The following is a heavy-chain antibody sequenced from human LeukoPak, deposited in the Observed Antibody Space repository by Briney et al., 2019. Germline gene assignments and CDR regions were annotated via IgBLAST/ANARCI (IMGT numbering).Heavy chain of an antibody. CDR3: ARDEWLVRGGGFDY. D-gene: IGHD6-19*01. CDR1: GDSFSSNSAA. Sequence: PSQTLSLTCAISGDSFSSNSAAWNWIRQSPSRGLEWLGRTYYRSKWYNDYAVSVKSRITINPDTSKNQFSLQLNSVTPEDTAVYYCARDEWLVRGGGFDYWGQGTLVTVSS. J-gene: IGHJ4*02. CDR2: TYYRSKWYN. V-gene: IGHV6-1*01.